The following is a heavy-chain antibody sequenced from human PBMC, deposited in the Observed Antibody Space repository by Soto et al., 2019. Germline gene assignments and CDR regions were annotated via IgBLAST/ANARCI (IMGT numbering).Heavy chain of an antibody. V-gene: IGHV3-7*01. CDR2: IKQDGSEK. D-gene: IGHD3-22*01. J-gene: IGHJ3*02. Sequence: GSLRLSCAASGFTFSSYWMSWVRQAPGKGLEWVANIKQDGSEKYYVDSVKGRFTISRDNAKNSLYLQMNSLRAEDTAVYYCARDTYYYDSSGYPDAFDIWGQGTMVTVSS. CDR3: ARDTYYYDSSGYPDAFDI. CDR1: GFTFSSYW.